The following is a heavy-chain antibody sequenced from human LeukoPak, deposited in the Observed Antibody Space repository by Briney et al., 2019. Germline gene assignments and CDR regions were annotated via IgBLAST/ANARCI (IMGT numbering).Heavy chain of an antibody. CDR1: GFTFSSYE. CDR2: ISSSGSTI. D-gene: IGHD6-19*01. V-gene: IGHV3-48*03. Sequence: PGGSLRLSCAASGFTFSSYEMNWVRQAPGKGLEWGSYISSSGSTIYYADSVKGRFTISRDNAKNSLYLQMNSLRAEDTAVYYCARGAGSGPENYFDYWGQGTLVTVSS. CDR3: ARGAGSGPENYFDY. J-gene: IGHJ4*02.